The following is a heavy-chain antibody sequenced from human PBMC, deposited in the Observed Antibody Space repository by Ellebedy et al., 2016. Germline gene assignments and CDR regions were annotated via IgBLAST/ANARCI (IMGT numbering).Heavy chain of an antibody. Sequence: ASVKVSCKASGYNFTSYYMHWVRQAPGQGLEWMGIINPSGGSTSYEQKFQGRLTMTYDTSTGTVYMEMSSLRPDETAIYYCASEVRYTCYFDYWGQGTLVTVSS. CDR2: INPSGGST. J-gene: IGHJ4*02. V-gene: IGHV1-46*01. CDR1: GYNFTSYY. CDR3: ASEVRYTCYFDY. D-gene: IGHD3-16*02.